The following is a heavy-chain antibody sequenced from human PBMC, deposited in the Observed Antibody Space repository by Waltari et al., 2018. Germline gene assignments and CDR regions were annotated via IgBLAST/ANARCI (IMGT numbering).Heavy chain of an antibody. CDR1: GCSISSSSYY. CDR2: IYYSGST. Sequence: QLQLQESGPGLVKPSETLSLTCTVSGCSISSSSYYWGWLRQPPGKGLEWIGSIYYSGSTYYNPSLKSRVTISVDTSKNQFSLKLSSVTAADTAVYYCARRLTYYYYGMDVWGQGTTVTVSS. V-gene: IGHV4-39*07. D-gene: IGHD7-27*01. CDR3: ARRLTYYYYGMDV. J-gene: IGHJ6*02.